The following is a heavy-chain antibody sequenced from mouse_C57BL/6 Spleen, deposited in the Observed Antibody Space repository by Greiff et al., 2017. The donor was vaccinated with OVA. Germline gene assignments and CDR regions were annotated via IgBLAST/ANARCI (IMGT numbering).Heavy chain of an antibody. CDR1: GYSITSGYY. V-gene: IGHV3-6*01. J-gene: IGHJ2*01. D-gene: IGHD1-1*01. CDR3: ARATTVHFDY. Sequence: DVQLQESGPGLVKPSQSLSLTCSVTGYSITSGYYWNWIRQFPGNKLEWMGYISYDGSNNYNPSLKNRISITRDTAKNQFFLKLNSVTTEDTATYYCARATTVHFDYWGQGTTLTVSS. CDR2: ISYDGSN.